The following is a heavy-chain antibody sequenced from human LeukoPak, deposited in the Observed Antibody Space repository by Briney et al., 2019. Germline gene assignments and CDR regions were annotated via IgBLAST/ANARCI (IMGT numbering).Heavy chain of an antibody. CDR2: ISSSSSYI. J-gene: IGHJ6*03. D-gene: IGHD6-13*01. V-gene: IGHV3-21*01. Sequence: PGGSLRLSCAASGFTFSNYNMNWVRQAPGKGLEWVSSISSSSSYIYYADSVKGRFTISRDNAKNSLYLQMNSLRAEDTAVYYCARDPTRLSSSWYDRYYYYYMDVWGKGTTVTVSS. CDR3: ARDPTRLSSSWYDRYYYYYMDV. CDR1: GFTFSNYN.